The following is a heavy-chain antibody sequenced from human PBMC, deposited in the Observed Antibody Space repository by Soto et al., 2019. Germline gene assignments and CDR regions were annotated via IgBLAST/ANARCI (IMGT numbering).Heavy chain of an antibody. CDR2: IKSKTDGGTT. CDR3: TTDGRRVWGSYRYTQLDY. Sequence: GGSLRLSCAASGFTFSNAWMNWVRQAPGKGLEWVGRIKSKTDGGTTDYAAPVKGRFTISRDDSKNTLYLQMNSLKTEDTAVYYCTTDGRRVWGSYRYTQLDYWGQGTLVTVSS. CDR1: GFTFSNAW. V-gene: IGHV3-15*07. D-gene: IGHD3-16*02. J-gene: IGHJ4*02.